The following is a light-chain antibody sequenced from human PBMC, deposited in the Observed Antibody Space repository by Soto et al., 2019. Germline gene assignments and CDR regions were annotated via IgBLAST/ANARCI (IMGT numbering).Light chain of an antibody. CDR3: QQYGTS. V-gene: IGKV3-20*01. J-gene: IGKJ3*01. CDR2: GAS. CDR1: QSVSSSY. Sequence: EIVLTQSPGTLSLSPRERATLSCRASQSVSSSYLAWYQQKPGQAPRLLIYGASSRATGIPDRFSGSGSGTDFTLTISRLEPEDFAVYYCQQYGTSFGPGTKVDIK.